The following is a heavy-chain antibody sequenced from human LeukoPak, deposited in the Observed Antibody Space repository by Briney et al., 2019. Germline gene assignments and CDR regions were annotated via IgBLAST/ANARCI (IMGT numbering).Heavy chain of an antibody. J-gene: IGHJ4*02. D-gene: IGHD4/OR15-4a*01. CDR2: IYHSGST. CDR3: ARLRVMVPDRD. CDR1: GYSISSGYY. V-gene: IGHV4-38-2*02. Sequence: SETLSLTCTVSGYSISSGYYWGWIRQPPGKGLEWIGSIYHSGSTYYNPSLKSRVTISVDTSKNQFSLKLSSVTAADTAVYYCARLRVMVPDRDWGQGTLVTVSS.